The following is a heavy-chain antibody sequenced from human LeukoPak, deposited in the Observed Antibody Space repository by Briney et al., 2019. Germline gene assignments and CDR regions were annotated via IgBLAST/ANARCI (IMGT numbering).Heavy chain of an antibody. CDR2: INPKSGGT. D-gene: IGHD7-27*01. CDR3: ARAGPELGIGY. J-gene: IGHJ4*02. V-gene: IGHV1-2*02. Sequence: GASVKVSCKASGYTFTGYYMHWVRQAPGQGLEWMGCINPKSGGTNYAQKFQGRVTMTRDTSISTASMELSRLKSDDTAVYYCARAGPELGIGYWGQGTLVTVSS. CDR1: GYTFTGYY.